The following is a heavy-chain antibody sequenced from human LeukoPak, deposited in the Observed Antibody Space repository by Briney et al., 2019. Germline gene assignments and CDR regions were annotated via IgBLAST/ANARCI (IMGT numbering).Heavy chain of an antibody. CDR1: GYTFTGYY. V-gene: IGHV1-2*02. D-gene: IGHD3-22*01. CDR3: ARGTLKRRGYYDSSGYYLPPDY. J-gene: IGHJ4*02. CDR2: INPNSGGT. Sequence: ASVKVSCKASGYTFTGYYMHWVRQAPGQGLEWMGWINPNSGGTNYAQKFQGRVNMTRDTSISTAYMELSRLRSDDTAVYYCARGTLKRRGYYDSSGYYLPPDYWGQGTLVTVSS.